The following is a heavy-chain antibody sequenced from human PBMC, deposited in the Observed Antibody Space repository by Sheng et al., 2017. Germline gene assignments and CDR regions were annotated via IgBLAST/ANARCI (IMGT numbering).Heavy chain of an antibody. V-gene: IGHV4-59*01. CDR3: ASTQHDYGDQTGFNPYFDY. CDR2: IYYSGST. J-gene: IGHJ4*02. D-gene: IGHD4-17*01. Sequence: QVQLQESGPGLVKPSETLSLTCTVSGGSISSYYWSWIRQPPGKGLEWIGYIYYSGSTNYNPSLKSRVTISVDTSKNQFSLKLSSVTAADTAVYYCASTQHDYGDQTGFNPYFDYWGQGTLVTVSS. CDR1: GGSISSYY.